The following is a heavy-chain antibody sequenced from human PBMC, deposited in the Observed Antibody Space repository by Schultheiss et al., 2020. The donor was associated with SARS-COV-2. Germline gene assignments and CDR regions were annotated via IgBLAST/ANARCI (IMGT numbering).Heavy chain of an antibody. CDR3: AKDPIPLYYYGSGSYVVD. Sequence: SETLSLTCTVSGGSISSSSYYWGWIRQPPGKGLEWIGSIYYSGSTYYNPSLKSRVTISVDTSKNQFSLKLSSVTAADTAVYYCAKDPIPLYYYGSGSYVVDWGQGTLVTVSS. CDR1: GGSISSSSYY. CDR2: IYYSGST. D-gene: IGHD3-10*01. J-gene: IGHJ4*02. V-gene: IGHV4-39*02.